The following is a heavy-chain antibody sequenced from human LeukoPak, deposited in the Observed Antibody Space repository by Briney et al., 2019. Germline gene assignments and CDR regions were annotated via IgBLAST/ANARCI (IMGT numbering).Heavy chain of an antibody. CDR3: ARSRSLCYYDSSGYCGMDV. CDR2: IWYDGSNK. D-gene: IGHD3-22*01. J-gene: IGHJ6*02. Sequence: AGRSLRLSCAASGFTFSSYGMHWVRQAPGKGLEWVAVIWYDGSNKYYADSVKGRFTISRGNSKNTLYLQMNSLRAEDTAVYYCARSRSLCYYDSSGYCGMDVWGQGTTVTVSS. V-gene: IGHV3-33*01. CDR1: GFTFSSYG.